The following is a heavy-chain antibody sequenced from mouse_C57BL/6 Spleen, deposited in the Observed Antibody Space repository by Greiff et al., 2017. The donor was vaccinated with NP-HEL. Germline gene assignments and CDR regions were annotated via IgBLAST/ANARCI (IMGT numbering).Heavy chain of an antibody. Sequence: QVQLQQSGPGLVQPSQSLSITCTVSGFSLTSYGVHWVRQSPGKGLEWLGVIWSGGSTDYNAAFISRLSISKDNSKSQVFFKMNSLQADDTAIYYCARNLYGSSYDWYFDVWGTGTTVTVSS. J-gene: IGHJ1*03. CDR2: IWSGGST. CDR3: ARNLYGSSYDWYFDV. D-gene: IGHD1-1*01. V-gene: IGHV2-2*01. CDR1: GFSLTSYG.